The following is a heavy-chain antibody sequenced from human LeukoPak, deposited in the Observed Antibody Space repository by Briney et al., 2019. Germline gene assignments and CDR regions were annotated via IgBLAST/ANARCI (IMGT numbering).Heavy chain of an antibody. J-gene: IGHJ4*02. D-gene: IGHD3-22*01. V-gene: IGHV1-2*02. CDR1: GYTFTGYY. Sequence: ASVKVSCKASGYTFTGYYMHWVRQAPGQGLEWMGWINPNSGGTNYAQKFQGRVTMTRDTSISTAYMELSRLGSDDTAVYYCARETDITMIVVFDYWGQGTLVTVSS. CDR3: ARETDITMIVVFDY. CDR2: INPNSGGT.